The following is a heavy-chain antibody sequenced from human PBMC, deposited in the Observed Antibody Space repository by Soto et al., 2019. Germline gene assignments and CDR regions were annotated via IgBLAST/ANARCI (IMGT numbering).Heavy chain of an antibody. CDR3: ARARGAIFGVVIRNWFDP. Sequence: SETLSLTCAVSGDSISSPNWWSWVRHSPGKVLEWLGEIYHNGSTNYNPSLKSRVVISVDKSKNQFSLKPTSVTAADTAVYYCARARGAIFGVVIRNWFDPWGQGTLVTVSS. CDR1: GDSISSPNW. CDR2: IYHNGST. J-gene: IGHJ5*02. D-gene: IGHD3-3*01. V-gene: IGHV4-4*02.